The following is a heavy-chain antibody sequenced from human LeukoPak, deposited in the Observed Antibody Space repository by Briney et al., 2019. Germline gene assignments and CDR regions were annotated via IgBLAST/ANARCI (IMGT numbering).Heavy chain of an antibody. D-gene: IGHD4-17*01. J-gene: IGHJ4*02. V-gene: IGHV4-34*01. CDR1: GGSFSGYY. CDR2: INHSGST. Sequence: PSETLSLTCAVYGGSFSGYYWSWIRQPPGKGLEWIGEINHSGSTNYNPSLKSRVTISVDTSKNQFSLKLSSVTAADTAVYYCARGTNYGDWGYWGQGTLVTVSS. CDR3: ARGTNYGDWGY.